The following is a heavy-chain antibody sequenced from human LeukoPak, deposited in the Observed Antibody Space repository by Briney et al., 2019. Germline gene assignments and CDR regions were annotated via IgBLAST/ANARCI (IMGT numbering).Heavy chain of an antibody. D-gene: IGHD5-18*01. V-gene: IGHV3-21*01. CDR3: ARGFQGYSHGYIDN. CDR1: GFSFSSYT. J-gene: IGHJ4*02. Sequence: PGGSLRLSCAASGFSFSSYTLNWVRQAPGKGLEWVSSISSSSTYIYYADSIKGRFTISRDNAKNSLYLQMNSLRAEDTAVYYCARGFQGYSHGYIDNWGQGTLVTVSS. CDR2: ISSSSTYI.